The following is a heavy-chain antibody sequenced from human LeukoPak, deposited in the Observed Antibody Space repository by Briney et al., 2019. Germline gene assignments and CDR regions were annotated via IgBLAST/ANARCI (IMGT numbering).Heavy chain of an antibody. CDR1: GYTFTSYG. J-gene: IGHJ5*02. V-gene: IGHV1-18*01. D-gene: IGHD1-26*01. CDR3: ARDIVGATKGWSHP. CDR2: ISAYNGNT. Sequence: ASVKVSCKASGYTFTSYGISWVRQAPGQGLEWMGWISAYNGNTNYAQKLQGRVTMTTDTSTSTAYMELRSLRSDDTAVYYCARDIVGATKGWSHPWGQGTLVTVSS.